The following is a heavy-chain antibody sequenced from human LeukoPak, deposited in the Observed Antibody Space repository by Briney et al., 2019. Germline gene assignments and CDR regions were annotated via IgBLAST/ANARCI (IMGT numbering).Heavy chain of an antibody. CDR3: ARGRYCSSSSCPPVSYFDS. V-gene: IGHV3-20*04. CDR2: ITWNGGST. Sequence: GGSLRLSCVASGFTFDDYGMNWVRRAPGKGLEWVSAITWNGGSTAYADSVKGRFTISSDNPKNSLYLQMNNLRAEDTALYFCARGRYCSSSSCPPVSYFDSWGQGTLVTVSS. J-gene: IGHJ4*02. D-gene: IGHD2-2*01. CDR1: GFTFDDYG.